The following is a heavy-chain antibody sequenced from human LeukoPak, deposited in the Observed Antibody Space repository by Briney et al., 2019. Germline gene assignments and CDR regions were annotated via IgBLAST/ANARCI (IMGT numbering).Heavy chain of an antibody. CDR3: ARGVAAYTHYADSSGYD. CDR1: GYTLTGYH. D-gene: IGHD3-22*01. V-gene: IGHV1-2*02. J-gene: IGHJ4*02. Sequence: GASVTVSCKASGYTLTGYHVQWVRQAPGQGLEWMGWINPMNGDTNYAQKFQGRVTMTRDTSINTAYMELRSLISDDTAVYYCARGVAAYTHYADSSGYDWGQGTLVLVSS. CDR2: INPMNGDT.